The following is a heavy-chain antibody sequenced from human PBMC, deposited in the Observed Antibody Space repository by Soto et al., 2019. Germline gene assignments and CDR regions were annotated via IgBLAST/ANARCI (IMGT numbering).Heavy chain of an antibody. V-gene: IGHV3-21*01. Sequence: LRLSCAASGFTFSSYSMNWVRQAPGKGLEWVSSISSSSSYIYYADSVKGRFTISRDNAKNSLYLQMNSLRAEDTAVYYCARDPLAAAGTGYWFDPWGQGTLVTVSS. CDR2: ISSSSSYI. J-gene: IGHJ5*02. D-gene: IGHD6-13*01. CDR3: ARDPLAAAGTGYWFDP. CDR1: GFTFSSYS.